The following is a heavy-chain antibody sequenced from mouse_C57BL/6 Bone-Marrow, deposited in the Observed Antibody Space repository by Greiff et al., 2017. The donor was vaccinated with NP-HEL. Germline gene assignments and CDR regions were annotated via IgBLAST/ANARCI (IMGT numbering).Heavy chain of an antibody. V-gene: IGHV8-8*01. J-gene: IGHJ3*01. CDR2: IWWDDAK. CDR1: GFSLSTFGMG. CDR3: ARIVGLRPFAY. Sequence: QVTLKESGPGILQPSQTLSLTCSFSGFSLSTFGMGVGWIRPPSGKGLEWLAHIWWDDAKYYNPALKSRLTISKATSKNKVFLKIANVDTADTATYYCARIVGLRPFAYWGQGTLVTVSA. D-gene: IGHD2-4*01.